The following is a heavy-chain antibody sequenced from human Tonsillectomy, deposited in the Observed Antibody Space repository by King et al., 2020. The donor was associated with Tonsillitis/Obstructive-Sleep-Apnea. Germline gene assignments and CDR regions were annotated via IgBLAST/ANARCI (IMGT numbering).Heavy chain of an antibody. CDR2: INPNSGGT. CDR3: ARELNWNYVGWFDP. CDR1: GYTFTGYY. V-gene: IGHV1-2*02. J-gene: IGHJ5*02. D-gene: IGHD1-7*01. Sequence: VQLVESGAEVKKPGASVKVSCKASGYTFTGYYMHWVRQAPGQGLEWMGWINPNSGGTNYAQKFQGRVTMTRDTSISTAYMALSRLRSDDTAVYYCARELNWNYVGWFDPWGQGTLVTVSS.